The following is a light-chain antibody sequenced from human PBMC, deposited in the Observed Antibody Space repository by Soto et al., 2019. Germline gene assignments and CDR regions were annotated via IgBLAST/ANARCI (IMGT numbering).Light chain of an antibody. V-gene: IGLV2-8*01. CDR2: EVS. CDR3: SSYAASNNLGV. CDR1: SSDVGGYNY. Sequence: QSVLTQPHSASGSPGQSVTISCIGTSSDVGGYNYVSWYQQHPGKAPKLMIYEVSKRPSGVPDRFSGSKSGNTASLTVSGLQAEDEADYYCSSYAASNNLGVFGGGTQLTVL. J-gene: IGLJ2*01.